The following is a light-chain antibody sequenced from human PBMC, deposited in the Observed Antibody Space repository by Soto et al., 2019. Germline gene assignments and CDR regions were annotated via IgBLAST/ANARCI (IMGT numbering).Light chain of an antibody. CDR1: SSDVGGYEY. J-gene: IGLJ2*01. Sequence: QSALTQPPSASGSPGQSVTISCTGASSDVGGYEYVSWYQHHPGKAPKVMIYEVNKRPSGVPDRFPGSKSGNTASLTVSGLQAEDEADYYCSSYAGTKNVIFGGGAKLTVL. V-gene: IGLV2-8*01. CDR2: EVN. CDR3: SSYAGTKNVI.